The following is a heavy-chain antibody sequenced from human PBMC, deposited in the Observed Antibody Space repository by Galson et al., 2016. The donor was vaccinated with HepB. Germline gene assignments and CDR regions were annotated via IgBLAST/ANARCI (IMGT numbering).Heavy chain of an antibody. D-gene: IGHD1-7*01. J-gene: IGHJ3*02. CDR2: IWYDGSNK. CDR3: ARELWNYNSFDM. V-gene: IGHV3-33*01. Sequence: SLRLSCAASGFTFSSYTMHWVRQAPGKGLDWVAGIWYDGSNKYYGDSVRGRFTISRDNSKNTLYLQMNSLRAEDTAVYYCARELWNYNSFDMWDQGTMVTVSS. CDR1: GFTFSSYT.